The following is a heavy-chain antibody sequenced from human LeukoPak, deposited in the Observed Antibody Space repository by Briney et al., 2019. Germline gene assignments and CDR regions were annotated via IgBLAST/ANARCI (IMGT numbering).Heavy chain of an antibody. Sequence: SQTLSLTCTVSGGSISSGSYYWSWIRQPAGKGLEWIGRIYTSGNTYYNPSLKSRVTISVDTSGNQLSLKLSSVTAADTAVYYCARVRYSGNYYYFDYWGKGTTVTVSS. D-gene: IGHD1-26*01. J-gene: IGHJ6*03. CDR1: GGSISSGSYY. CDR3: ARVRYSGNYYYFDY. CDR2: IYTSGNT. V-gene: IGHV4-61*02.